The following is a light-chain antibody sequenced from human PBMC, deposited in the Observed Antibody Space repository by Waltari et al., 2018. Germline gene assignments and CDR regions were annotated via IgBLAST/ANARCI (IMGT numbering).Light chain of an antibody. Sequence: EIVMAQSPDSLAVSLGERAPINCGSSQSVLSTSTGKSYLAWYQQKPGQPPKLLIYWASTRESGVPDRFSGSGSGTDFTLTISSLQAEDVAVYYCQQYYDTPWTFGQGTKEEIK. V-gene: IGKV4-1*01. CDR2: WAS. J-gene: IGKJ1*01. CDR3: QQYYDTPWT. CDR1: QSVLSTSTGKSY.